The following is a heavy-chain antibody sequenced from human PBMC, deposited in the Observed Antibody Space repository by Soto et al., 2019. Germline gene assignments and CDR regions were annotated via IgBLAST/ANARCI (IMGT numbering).Heavy chain of an antibody. CDR2: INAGNGNT. D-gene: IGHD5-18*01. CDR3: ARATDTAMAPGY. CDR1: GYTFTSYA. J-gene: IGHJ4*02. V-gene: IGHV1-3*01. Sequence: SVKVSCKASGYTFTSYAMHWVRQAPGQRLEWMGWINAGNGNTKYSQKFQGRVTITRDTSASTAYMELSSLRSEDTAVYYCARATDTAMAPGYWGQGTLVTVSS.